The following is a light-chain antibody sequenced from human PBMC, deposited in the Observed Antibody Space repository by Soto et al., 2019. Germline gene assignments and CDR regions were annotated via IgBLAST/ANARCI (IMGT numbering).Light chain of an antibody. V-gene: IGKV3-11*01. CDR3: QQYNDWPPIT. J-gene: IGKJ5*01. CDR2: EAS. Sequence: EVLLTQSPATLSLSLGERATLSCRASQGISDYLAWYQQKPGQAPRLLIYEASKRATGIPARFSGSGSGTDFTLTISSLEPEDFAVYYCQQYNDWPPITFGQGTRLEIK. CDR1: QGISDY.